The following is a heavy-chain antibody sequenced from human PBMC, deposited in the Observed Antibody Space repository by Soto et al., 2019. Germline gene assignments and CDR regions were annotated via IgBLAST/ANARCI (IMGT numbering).Heavy chain of an antibody. D-gene: IGHD6-19*01. CDR3: ARERSSGWYGEYYFAY. CDR2: IYYSGST. CDR1: GGSISSGGYY. J-gene: IGHJ4*02. V-gene: IGHV4-31*03. Sequence: QVQLQESGPGLVKPSQTLSLTCTVSGGSISSGGYYWSWIRQHPGKGLEWIGYIYYSGSTYYNPSLKRRVTISVDTSKNHFSLKLNYVTAADTAVYYCARERSSGWYGEYYFAYWGQGTLFTASS.